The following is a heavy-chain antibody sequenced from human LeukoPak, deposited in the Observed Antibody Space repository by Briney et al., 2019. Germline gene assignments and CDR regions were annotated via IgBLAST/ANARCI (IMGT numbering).Heavy chain of an antibody. CDR2: INLSGGST. CDR3: ARELSGSGNFDY. V-gene: IGHV1-46*01. J-gene: IGHJ4*02. Sequence: ASVQLSCKASGYTFTTYYMHWVRQAPGQGLEWMGTINLSGGSTNYAQSVVGRVTMTRDTATSTVYMELSSLRSEDTAVYYCARELSGSGNFDYWGQGTLVTVSS. CDR1: GYTFTTYY. D-gene: IGHD3-10*01.